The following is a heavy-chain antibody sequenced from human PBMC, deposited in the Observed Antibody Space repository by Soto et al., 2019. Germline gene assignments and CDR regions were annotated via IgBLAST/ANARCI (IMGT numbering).Heavy chain of an antibody. D-gene: IGHD1-1*01. J-gene: IGHJ6*02. V-gene: IGHV1-8*01. CDR1: GYTFTSYD. CDR3: ARERAGTTSMDV. Sequence: QVQLVQSGAEVKKPGASVKVSCKATGYTFTSYDINWVRQATGQGLEWMGWMNPNSGNTGYAQEFRGRVTMTRNTSISTAYMELSSLRSEDTAVYYCARERAGTTSMDVLGQGTTVTVSS. CDR2: MNPNSGNT.